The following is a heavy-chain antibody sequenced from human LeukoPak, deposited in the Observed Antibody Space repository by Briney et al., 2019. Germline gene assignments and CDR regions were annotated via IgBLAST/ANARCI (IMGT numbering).Heavy chain of an antibody. J-gene: IGHJ4*02. D-gene: IGHD4-17*01. CDR1: VYTFTVYY. Sequence: GASVNVSFKSSVYTFTVYYMHWVRQAPGQGLEGMGWINPNSGGTNYAQKFQGRVTMTRDTSISTAYMELSRLRSDDTAVYYCARDGGPTTVTTPGYWGQGTLVTVSS. CDR2: INPNSGGT. CDR3: ARDGGPTTVTTPGY. V-gene: IGHV1-2*02.